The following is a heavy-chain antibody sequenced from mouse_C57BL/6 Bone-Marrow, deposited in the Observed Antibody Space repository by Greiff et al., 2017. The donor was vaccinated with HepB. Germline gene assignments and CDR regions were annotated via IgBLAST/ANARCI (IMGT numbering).Heavy chain of an antibody. CDR2: FYPGNSDT. CDR1: GYTFTSYW. J-gene: IGHJ4*01. V-gene: IGHV1-5*01. D-gene: IGHD2-4*01. CDR3: TRGGDYDYGYAMDY. Sequence: EVQRVESGPVLARPGASVKMSCKTSGYTFTSYWMHWVKQRPGQGLEWIGAFYPGNSDTSYNQKFKGKAKLTAVTSASTAYMELSSLTNEDSAVYYCTRGGDYDYGYAMDYWGQGTSVTVSS.